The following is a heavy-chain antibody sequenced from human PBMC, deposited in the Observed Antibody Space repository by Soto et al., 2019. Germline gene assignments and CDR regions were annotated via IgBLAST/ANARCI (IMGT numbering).Heavy chain of an antibody. Sequence: QVQLVESGGGVVQPGRSLRLSCAASGFTFSSYAMHWVRQAPGKGLEWVAVISYDGSNKYYADSVKGRFTISRDNSKNTLYLQMNSLRAEDTAVYYCARDTASYYYDSSGYYRLIVDAFDIWGQGTMVTVSS. D-gene: IGHD3-22*01. CDR3: ARDTASYYYDSSGYYRLIVDAFDI. CDR1: GFTFSSYA. CDR2: ISYDGSNK. J-gene: IGHJ3*02. V-gene: IGHV3-30-3*01.